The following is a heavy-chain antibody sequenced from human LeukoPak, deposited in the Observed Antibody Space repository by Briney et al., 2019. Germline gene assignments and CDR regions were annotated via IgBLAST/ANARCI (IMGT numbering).Heavy chain of an antibody. J-gene: IGHJ4*02. CDR2: INHSGST. V-gene: IGHV4-34*01. CDR1: GGSFSGYY. CDR3: ARVGVYYDYVWGSYRRQYYFDY. D-gene: IGHD3-16*02. Sequence: SETLSLTCAVYGGSFSGYYWSWIRQPPGKGLEWIGEINHSGSTNYNPSLKSRVTISVDTSKNQFSLKLSSVTAADTAVYYCARVGVYYDYVWGSYRRQYYFDYWGQGTLVTVSS.